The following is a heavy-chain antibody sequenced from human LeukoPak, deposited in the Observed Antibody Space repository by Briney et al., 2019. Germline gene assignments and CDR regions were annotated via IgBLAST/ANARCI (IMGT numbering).Heavy chain of an antibody. CDR1: GGSFSGYY. J-gene: IGHJ3*02. CDR3: ARLWTRAAADLIHAFDI. D-gene: IGHD6-13*01. V-gene: IGHV4-34*01. CDR2: INHRGST. Sequence: SETLSPTYAVYGGSFSGYYWSWIRQPPGERLEWIGEINHRGSTNYNPSLKSRVTISVDTSKNQFSLKLSSVTAADTAVYYCARLWTRAAADLIHAFDIWGQGTMVTVSS.